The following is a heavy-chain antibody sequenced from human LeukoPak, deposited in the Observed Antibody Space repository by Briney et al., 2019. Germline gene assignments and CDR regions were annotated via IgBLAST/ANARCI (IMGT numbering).Heavy chain of an antibody. J-gene: IGHJ4*02. CDR2: IKEDGSAK. CDR3: ARGLPPVMKYYFDY. CDR1: GFTFSSSW. D-gene: IGHD4-11*01. Sequence: DPGGSLRLSCVASGFTFSSSWMTWVRQAPGKGLEWVGDIKEDGSAKHYVDSVKGRFTISRDDSKNTLYLQMNSLRAEDTAMYYCARGLPPVMKYYFDYWGQGTLVTVSS. V-gene: IGHV3-7*02.